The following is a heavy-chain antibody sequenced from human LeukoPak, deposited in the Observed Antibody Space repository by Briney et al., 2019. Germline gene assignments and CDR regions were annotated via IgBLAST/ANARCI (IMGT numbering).Heavy chain of an antibody. D-gene: IGHD1-26*01. J-gene: IGHJ4*02. CDR2: IYHSGST. CDR3: ARTTIVGASYFDY. CDR1: GYSISSGYY. Sequence: SETLSLTCTVSGYSISSGYYWGWIRQPPGKGLEWIGSIYHSGSTYYNPSLKSRVTISVDTSKNQFSLKLSSVTAADTAVYYCARTTIVGASYFDYWGQGTLVTVSS. V-gene: IGHV4-38-2*02.